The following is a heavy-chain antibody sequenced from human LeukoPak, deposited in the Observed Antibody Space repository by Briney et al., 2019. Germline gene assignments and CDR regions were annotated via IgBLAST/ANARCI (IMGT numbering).Heavy chain of an antibody. CDR1: GFTFTSHS. J-gene: IGHJ4*02. D-gene: IGHD4/OR15-4a*01. V-gene: IGHV3-48*01. Sequence: GGSLRLSCAASGFTFTSHSMNWVRQSPGKGLEWVSYISRSGKTRYYADSVKGRFTISRDSARNSLCLQMNSLRAEDTAVYYCARRAGAYSHPYDYWGQGTLVTVSS. CDR3: ARRAGAYSHPYDY. CDR2: ISRSGKTR.